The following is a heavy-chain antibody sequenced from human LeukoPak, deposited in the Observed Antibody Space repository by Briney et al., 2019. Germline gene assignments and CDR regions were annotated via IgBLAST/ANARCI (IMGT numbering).Heavy chain of an antibody. CDR1: GFTFSSYG. CDR3: AQMTTGVDY. J-gene: IGHJ4*02. D-gene: IGHD4-17*01. CDR2: ISYDGSNK. V-gene: IGHV3-30*18. Sequence: GGSLRLSCAASGFTFSSYGMHWVRQAPGKGLEWVAVISYDGSNKYYADSVKSRFTISRDNSKNTLYLQMNSLRAEDTAVYYCAQMTTGVDYWGQGTLVTVSS.